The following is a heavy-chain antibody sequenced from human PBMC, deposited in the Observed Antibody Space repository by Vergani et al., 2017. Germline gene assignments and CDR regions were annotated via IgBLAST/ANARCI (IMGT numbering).Heavy chain of an antibody. Sequence: QVQLVQSGAEVKKPGSSVKVSCKASGGTFSSYAISWVRQAPGQGLEWMGRIIPIFGTANYAQKFQGRVTITADESTSTAYMELSSLRSEDTAVYYCARDRGYCSGGSCYSGYYYYYGMDVWGQG. V-gene: IGHV1-69*13. CDR3: ARDRGYCSGGSCYSGYYYYYGMDV. J-gene: IGHJ6*02. CDR2: IIPIFGTA. D-gene: IGHD2-15*01. CDR1: GGTFSSYA.